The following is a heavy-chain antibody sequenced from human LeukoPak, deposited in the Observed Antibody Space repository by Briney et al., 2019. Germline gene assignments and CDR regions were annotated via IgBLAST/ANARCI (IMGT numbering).Heavy chain of an antibody. Sequence: PSETLSLTCTVSGGSISNYYWSWIRQPTGKGLEWMGNINKGGSTTDNPSLKSTIYNPSLKSRVTISVDTSKNQFSLKMNSVTAADTAVYYCARWHTYYDSTWGFDYWGQGTLVTVSS. J-gene: IGHJ4*02. CDR3: ARWHTYYDSTWGFDY. V-gene: IGHV4-59*01. CDR1: GGSISNYY. D-gene: IGHD3-22*01. CDR2: INKGGSTTDNPSLKST.